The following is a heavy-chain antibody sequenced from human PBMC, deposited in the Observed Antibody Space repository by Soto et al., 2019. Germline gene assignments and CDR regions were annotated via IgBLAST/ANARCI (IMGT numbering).Heavy chain of an antibody. CDR3: ARGGIYDYIWGSYRADAFDI. Sequence: ASVKVSCKASGYTFTSYDINWVRQATGQGLEWMGWMNPNSGNTGYAQKFQGRVTMTRNTSISTAYMELSSLRSEDTAVYYCARGGIYDYIWGSYRADAFDIWGQGTMVTVSS. V-gene: IGHV1-8*01. D-gene: IGHD3-16*02. CDR2: MNPNSGNT. J-gene: IGHJ3*02. CDR1: GYTFTSYD.